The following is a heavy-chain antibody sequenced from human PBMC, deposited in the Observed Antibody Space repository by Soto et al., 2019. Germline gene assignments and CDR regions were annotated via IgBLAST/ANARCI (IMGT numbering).Heavy chain of an antibody. V-gene: IGHV4-31*02. J-gene: IGHJ6*02. CDR3: ARAPGRMMNALRYYYGLDV. CDR2: IYHRGGT. Sequence: QVQLQESGPGLVKPSETLSFTCNVSGGSISSGGYYWSWIRQLPGKGLEWSGYIYHRGGTYYNPALKRRSTIAVDTSKNQFSLKMTSVTAADTAVYFCARAPGRMMNALRYYYGLDVWGQGTTVTVSS. D-gene: IGHD2-8*01. CDR1: GGSISSGGYY.